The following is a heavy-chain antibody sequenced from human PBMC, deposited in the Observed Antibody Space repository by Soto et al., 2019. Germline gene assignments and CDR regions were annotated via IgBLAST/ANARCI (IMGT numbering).Heavy chain of an antibody. V-gene: IGHV2-5*02. Sequence: QITLKESGPTLVKPTQTLTLTCTFSGLSFSTSGEAVGWIRQPPGKALDWLALIYWDDDKRYNPTLKTRLTITKDPSKNQVVLTLTNMDPVDTATYYCAHYVSTSPAGWFAPWGQGILVPVSS. D-gene: IGHD3-10*02. CDR2: IYWDDDK. J-gene: IGHJ5*02. CDR1: GLSFSTSGEA. CDR3: AHYVSTSPAGWFAP.